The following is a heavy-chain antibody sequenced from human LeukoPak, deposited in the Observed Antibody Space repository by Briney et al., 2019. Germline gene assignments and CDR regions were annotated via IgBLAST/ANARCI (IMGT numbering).Heavy chain of an antibody. CDR2: XXKDGREK. D-gene: IGHD2-15*01. J-gene: IGHJ4*02. Sequence: GGSLRLSCVTSGFTFSRYWMSXXXXAPGKGLXWVAXXXKDGREKYYVXSVXXRFTXXXXNAKNSLYLQMNSLRAEDTAVYYCASDGSSFDYWGQGALVTVSS. CDR1: GFTFSRYW. CDR3: ASDGSSFDY. V-gene: IGHV3-7*01.